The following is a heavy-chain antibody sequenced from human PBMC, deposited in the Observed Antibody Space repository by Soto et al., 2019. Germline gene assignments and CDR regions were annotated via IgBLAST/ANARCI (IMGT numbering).Heavy chain of an antibody. CDR2: IYYSGST. V-gene: IGHV4-59*12. CDR3: ARGSRGYCSGGSCSLHYYYYMDV. Sequence: PSETLSLTCTVSGGSISSYYWSWIRQPPGKGLEWIGYIYYSGSTNYNPSLKSRVTISVDTSKNQFSLKLSSVTAADTAVYYCARGSRGYCSGGSCSLHYYYYMDVWGKGTTVTVSS. J-gene: IGHJ6*03. D-gene: IGHD2-15*01. CDR1: GGSISSYY.